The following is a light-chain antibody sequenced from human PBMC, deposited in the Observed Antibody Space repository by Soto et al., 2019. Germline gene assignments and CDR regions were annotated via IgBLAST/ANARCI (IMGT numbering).Light chain of an antibody. J-gene: IGKJ1*01. CDR3: QHYNSYSEA. Sequence: EILLTQYPGTLSLSPGERATLSCGASQSVSSSYLAWYQQKPGQAPRLLIYGASSRATGIPDRFSGSGSGTDFTLTISSLQTDDFATYYCQHYNSYSEAFGQGTKVDIK. CDR1: QSVSSSY. V-gene: IGKV3-20*01. CDR2: GAS.